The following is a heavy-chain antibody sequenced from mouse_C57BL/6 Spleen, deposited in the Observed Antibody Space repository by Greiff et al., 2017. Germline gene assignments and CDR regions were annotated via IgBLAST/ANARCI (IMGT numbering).Heavy chain of an antibody. CDR3: ARNGYDVDWYFDV. CDR1: GFTFSDYG. J-gene: IGHJ1*03. D-gene: IGHD2-2*01. Sequence: EVKLMESGGGLVKPGGSLKLSCAASGFTFSDYGMHWVRQAPEKGLEWVAYISSGISTIYYADTVKGRFTISRDNAKNTLFLQMTSLRSEDTAMYYCARNGYDVDWYFDVWGTGTTVTVSS. V-gene: IGHV5-17*01. CDR2: ISSGISTI.